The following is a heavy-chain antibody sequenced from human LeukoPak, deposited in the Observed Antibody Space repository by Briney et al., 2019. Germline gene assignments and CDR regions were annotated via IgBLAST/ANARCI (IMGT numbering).Heavy chain of an antibody. V-gene: IGHV1-2*02. Sequence: ASVKVSCKASGYTFTGYYMHWVRQATGQGLEWMGWINPNSGGTNYAQKFQGRVTMTRDTSISTAYMELSRLRSDDTAVYYCARGDYDILTGYPNWFDPWGQGTLVTVSS. D-gene: IGHD3-9*01. CDR3: ARGDYDILTGYPNWFDP. CDR1: GYTFTGYY. CDR2: INPNSGGT. J-gene: IGHJ5*02.